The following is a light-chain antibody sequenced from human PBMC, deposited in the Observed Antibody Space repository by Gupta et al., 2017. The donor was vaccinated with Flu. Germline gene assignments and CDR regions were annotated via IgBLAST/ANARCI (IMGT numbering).Light chain of an antibody. J-gene: IGLJ3*02. V-gene: IGLV2-14*01. CDR1: SSDVGGYNY. CDR3: SSYTSSSPWV. CDR2: DVS. Sequence: QSALTQPASVSGPPGQSITISCTGTSSDVGGYNYVSWYQQHPGKAPKLMIYDVSNRPSGVSNRFSGSKSGNTASLTISGLQAEDEADYYCSSYTSSSPWVFGGGTKLTVL.